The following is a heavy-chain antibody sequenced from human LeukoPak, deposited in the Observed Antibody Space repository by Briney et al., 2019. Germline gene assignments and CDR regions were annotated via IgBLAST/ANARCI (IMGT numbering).Heavy chain of an antibody. V-gene: IGHV4-34*01. CDR1: GGSFSGYY. Sequence: SETLPLTCAVYGGSFSGYYWSWIRQPPGKGLEWIGEINHSGSTNYNPSLKSRVTISVDTSKNQFSLKLSSVTAADTAVYYCARAYDFWSGYYGYWGQGTLVTVSS. CDR2: INHSGST. J-gene: IGHJ4*02. CDR3: ARAYDFWSGYYGY. D-gene: IGHD3-3*01.